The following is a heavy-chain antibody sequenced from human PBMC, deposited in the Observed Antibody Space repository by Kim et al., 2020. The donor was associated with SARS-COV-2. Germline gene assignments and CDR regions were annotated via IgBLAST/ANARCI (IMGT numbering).Heavy chain of an antibody. D-gene: IGHD4-17*01. V-gene: IGHV3-23*03. CDR1: GFTFSSYA. Sequence: GGSLRLSCAASGFTFSSYAMSWVRQAPGKGLEWVSVIYSGGSSTYYADSVKGRFTISRDNSKNTLYLQMNSLRAEDTAVYYCAKGLEVTTPLDYWGQGTLVTVSS. CDR2: IYSGGSST. CDR3: AKGLEVTTPLDY. J-gene: IGHJ4*02.